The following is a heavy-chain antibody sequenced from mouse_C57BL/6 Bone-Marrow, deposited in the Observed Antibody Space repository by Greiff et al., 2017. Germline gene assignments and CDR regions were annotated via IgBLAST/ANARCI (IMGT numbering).Heavy chain of an antibody. Sequence: EVKLVESEGGLVQPGSSMKLSCTASGFTFSDYYMAWVRQVPEKGLEWVANINYDGSSPYYLDSLKSRFIISRDNAKNILYLQMSSLKSEDTATYYCARGGRDGYYDYFDYWGQCTTLTVSS. CDR1: GFTFSDYY. V-gene: IGHV5-16*01. CDR3: ARGGRDGYYDYFDY. D-gene: IGHD2-3*01. CDR2: INYDGSSP. J-gene: IGHJ2*01.